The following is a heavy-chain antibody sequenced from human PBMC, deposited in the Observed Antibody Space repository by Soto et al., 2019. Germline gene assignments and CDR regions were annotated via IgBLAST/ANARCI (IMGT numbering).Heavy chain of an antibody. J-gene: IGHJ3*02. CDR1: GGTFSSYA. CDR2: IIPIFGTA. D-gene: IGHD6-13*01. V-gene: IGHV1-69*12. CDR3: ARDRTQQLVQEGDAFDI. Sequence: QVQLVQSGAEVKKPGSSVKVSCKASGGTFSSYAISWVRQAPGQGLEWMGGIIPIFGTANYAQKFQGRVTITADESXSXXYMELSSLRSEDTAVYYCARDRTQQLVQEGDAFDIWGQGTMVTVSS.